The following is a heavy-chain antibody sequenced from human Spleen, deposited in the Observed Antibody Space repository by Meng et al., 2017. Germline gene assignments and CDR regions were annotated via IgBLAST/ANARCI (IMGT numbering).Heavy chain of an antibody. CDR3: ARRTTAYFDS. CDR2: INGDGTSI. Sequence: EGQLVESGGNLVLPGGSLRVSCAASGFTFSNYWIHWVRQVPGKGLVWVSRINGDGTSISYADSVKGRFTISRDNAKSTLYLQMNSLRVDDTAVYYCARRTTAYFDSWGQGTLVTVSS. CDR1: GFTFSNYW. D-gene: IGHD4-17*01. J-gene: IGHJ4*02. V-gene: IGHV3-74*02.